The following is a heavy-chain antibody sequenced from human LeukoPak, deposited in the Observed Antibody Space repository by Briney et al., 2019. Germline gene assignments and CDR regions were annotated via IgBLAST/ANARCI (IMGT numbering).Heavy chain of an antibody. V-gene: IGHV3-30*02. Sequence: GGSLRLSCAASGFTFSSYGMHWVRQAPGKGLEWVAFIRYDGSNKYYADSVKGRFTISRDNSKNTLYLQMNSLRAEDTAVYYCAIDYYGSGSSTVLKNDWGQGTLVTVSS. CDR3: AIDYYGSGSSTVLKND. J-gene: IGHJ4*02. CDR1: GFTFSSYG. D-gene: IGHD3-10*01. CDR2: IRYDGSNK.